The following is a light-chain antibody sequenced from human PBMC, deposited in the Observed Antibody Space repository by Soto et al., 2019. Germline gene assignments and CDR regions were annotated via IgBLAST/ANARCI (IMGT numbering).Light chain of an antibody. CDR3: QQYNSYSPLT. CDR2: KAS. Sequence: DIQMTQSPSTLSASVGDRVTITCRASQSISTWLAWYQQKPGKAPKLLIYKASGLESGVPSRFSGSGSGTDFTLTNSSLQPDDLATEYFQQYNSYSPLTCGGGTKVEIK. J-gene: IGKJ4*01. V-gene: IGKV1-5*03. CDR1: QSISTW.